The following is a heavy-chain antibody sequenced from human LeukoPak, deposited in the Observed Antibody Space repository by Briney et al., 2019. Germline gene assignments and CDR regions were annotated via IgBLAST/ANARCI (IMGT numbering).Heavy chain of an antibody. D-gene: IGHD1-26*01. J-gene: IGHJ6*02. CDR2: IYYSGST. Sequence: SETLSLTCTVSGGSISSGDYYWSWIRQPPGKGLEWIGYIYYSGSTYYNPSLKSRVTISVDTSKNQFSLKLRSVTAADTAVYYCARLVGAPPSYYYGMDVWGQGTTVTVSS. CDR3: ARLVGAPPSYYYGMDV. V-gene: IGHV4-30-4*01. CDR1: GGSISSGDYY.